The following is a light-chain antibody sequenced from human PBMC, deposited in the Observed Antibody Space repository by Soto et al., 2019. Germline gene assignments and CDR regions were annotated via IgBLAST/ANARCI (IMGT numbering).Light chain of an antibody. CDR2: ATS. Sequence: DIQMTQSPFSLSASVGDRVTITCRASQGIRNLGWSQQKPGGAPKRLIYATSTLEGGVPSRFSGSGSGTEFTLTISSLQPEDFATYFCLQHNTYPYTFGQGTKLDIK. CDR3: LQHNTYPYT. V-gene: IGKV1-17*01. J-gene: IGKJ2*01. CDR1: QGIRN.